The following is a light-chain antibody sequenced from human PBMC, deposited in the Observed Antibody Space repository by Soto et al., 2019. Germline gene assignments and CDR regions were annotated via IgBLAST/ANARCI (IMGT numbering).Light chain of an antibody. CDR3: SPYTSSSTVV. CDR1: SSDVGGYNY. V-gene: IGLV2-14*01. Sequence: QSVLTQPDSVSGSPGQSITISCTGTSSDVGGYNYVSWYQQHPGKAPQLMIYDVSNRPSGVSNRFSGSKSGNTASLTISGLQAEDEADYYCSPYTSSSTVVFGGGTKLTVL. J-gene: IGLJ2*01. CDR2: DVS.